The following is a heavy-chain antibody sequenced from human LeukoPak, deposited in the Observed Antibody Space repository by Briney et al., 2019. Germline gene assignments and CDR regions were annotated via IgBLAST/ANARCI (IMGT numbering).Heavy chain of an antibody. CDR3: ARGSRELYYFDY. CDR2: IYYSGST. Sequence: SETLSLTCTVSGGSISSYYWSWIRQPPGKGLEWIGYIYYSGSTNYNPSLKSRVTISVDASKTQFSLKLNSVTAADTAVYYRARGSRELYYFDYWGQGTLVTVSS. J-gene: IGHJ4*02. CDR1: GGSISSYY. D-gene: IGHD1-7*01. V-gene: IGHV4-59*01.